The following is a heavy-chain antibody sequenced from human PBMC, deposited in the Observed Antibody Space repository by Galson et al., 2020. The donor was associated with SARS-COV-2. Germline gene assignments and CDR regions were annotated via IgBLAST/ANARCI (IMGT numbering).Heavy chain of an antibody. J-gene: IGHJ4*02. D-gene: IGHD3-16*01. CDR1: GFSFSRYA. CDR2: MSDDGTNA. V-gene: IGHV3-30*07. Sequence: GGSLRLSCAASGFSFSRYAMHWVRQAPGKGLEWVAVMSDDGTNAYYADSVKGRFTISRDNSKNTLFLQMNSLRAEDTAVYYCARNLEELELLFPFHYWGQGTLLTVSS. CDR3: ARNLEELELLFPFHY.